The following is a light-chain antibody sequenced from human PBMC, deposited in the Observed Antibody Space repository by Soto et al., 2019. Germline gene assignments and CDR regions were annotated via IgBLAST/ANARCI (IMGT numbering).Light chain of an antibody. CDR1: QSVINSY. CDR3: QQYGSSPRT. V-gene: IGKV3-20*01. J-gene: IGKJ1*01. CDR2: VAS. Sequence: TVLTQSPDTLSFSPGGRATLSCRASQSVINSYLAWYQQKPGQAPRLLIYVASSRATGIPDRFSGSGSGTDFTLTISRLEPEDVAVYYCQQYGSSPRTLGQGTKVDIK.